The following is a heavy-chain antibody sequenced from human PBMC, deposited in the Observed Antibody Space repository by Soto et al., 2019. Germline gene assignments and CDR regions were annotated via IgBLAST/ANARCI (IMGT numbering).Heavy chain of an antibody. CDR2: IFYNGNT. Sequence: QLQLQESGPGLVRPSETLSLTCTVCGGSIDSSTYYWGWIRQPPVKGLEWIGSIFYNGNTFYNPSLKSRINISVDTSKNQFSLKLSSVTAADTAVYYCARHSTGYYYSWFDPWGQGTLVTVSS. CDR1: GGSIDSSTYY. J-gene: IGHJ5*02. D-gene: IGHD3-22*01. CDR3: ARHSTGYYYSWFDP. V-gene: IGHV4-39*01.